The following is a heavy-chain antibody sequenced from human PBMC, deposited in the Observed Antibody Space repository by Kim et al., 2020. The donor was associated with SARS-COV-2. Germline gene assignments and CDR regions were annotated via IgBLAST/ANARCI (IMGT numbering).Heavy chain of an antibody. CDR1: GFTVSSVY. J-gene: IGHJ4*02. V-gene: IGHV3-53*01. D-gene: IGHD2-21*02. CDR2: IYIDDST. Sequence: GGSLRLSCAASGFTVSSVYMTWVRQAPGMGLEWVSVIYIDDSTYYAASVRGRFTISRDNSKNTLYLQMNSLRAEDTAIYYCTRDVIDGYWSWGQGTRVTV. CDR3: TRDVIDGYWS.